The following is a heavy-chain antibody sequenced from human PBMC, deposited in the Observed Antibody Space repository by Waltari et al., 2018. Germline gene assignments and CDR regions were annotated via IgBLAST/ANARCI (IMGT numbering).Heavy chain of an antibody. V-gene: IGHV4-39*01. CDR2: IYYSGST. CDR3: ARHPAMTIMLWYFDL. D-gene: IGHD2-8*01. Sequence: QLQLQESGPGLVKPSETLSLTCTVSGGSISSSSYYWGWIRQPPGQGLEGIGSIYYSGSTYYNPALKRRINISGDTSKNQFSLKLSSVTAADTAVYYCARHPAMTIMLWYFDLWGRGTLVTVSS. J-gene: IGHJ2*01. CDR1: GGSISSSSYY.